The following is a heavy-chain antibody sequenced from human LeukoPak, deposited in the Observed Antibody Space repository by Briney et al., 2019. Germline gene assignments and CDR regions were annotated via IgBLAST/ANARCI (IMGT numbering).Heavy chain of an antibody. V-gene: IGHV1-18*01. CDR1: GLTFTNYG. CDR2: ISGYNGYT. Sequence: ASVKVSCKASGLTFTNYGVSWVRQAPGQGLEWMGWISGYNGYTNYAQKFQFRVTMTTDTSTSTAYMELRSLTSDDTAVYYCARDKAVTTELTQYFHHWGQGTLVTVSP. D-gene: IGHD4-11*01. J-gene: IGHJ1*01. CDR3: ARDKAVTTELTQYFHH.